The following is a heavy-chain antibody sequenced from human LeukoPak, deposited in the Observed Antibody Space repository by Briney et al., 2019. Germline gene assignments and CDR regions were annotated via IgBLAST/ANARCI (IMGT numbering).Heavy chain of an antibody. CDR1: GLTFSSSS. CDR2: IRSSSDTI. CDR3: ASGFGYFDN. Sequence: QTGGSLRLSCAASGLTFSSSSMNWVRQAPGKELEWISYIRSSSDTIYYADSVKGRFTVSRDNAKNSLYLQMDSLRAEDTAVYYCASGFGYFDNWGQGVLVTVSS. V-gene: IGHV3-48*01. D-gene: IGHD3-10*01. J-gene: IGHJ4*02.